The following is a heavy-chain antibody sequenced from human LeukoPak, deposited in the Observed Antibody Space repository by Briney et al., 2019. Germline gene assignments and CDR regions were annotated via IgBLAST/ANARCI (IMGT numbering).Heavy chain of an antibody. CDR3: ARAVSGSSLHNFDY. CDR2: IYSGGST. Sequence: GGSLRLSCAASGFTVSSNYMSWVRQAPGKGLEWVSVIYSGGSTYYADSVKGRFTISRDNSKNTLYLQMSSLRSEDTAVYYCARAVSGSSLHNFDYWGQGTLVTVSS. V-gene: IGHV3-53*05. D-gene: IGHD1-26*01. J-gene: IGHJ4*02. CDR1: GFTVSSNY.